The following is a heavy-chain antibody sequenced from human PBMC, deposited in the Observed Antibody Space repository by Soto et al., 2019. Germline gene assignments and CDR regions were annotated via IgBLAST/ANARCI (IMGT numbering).Heavy chain of an antibody. CDR3: ARMGTYYYDSSGYYDS. V-gene: IGHV4-59*01. D-gene: IGHD3-22*01. CDR1: GGSISSYY. J-gene: IGHJ4*02. Sequence: PSETLSLTCTVSGGSISSYYWSWIRQPPGKGLEWIGYIYYSGSTNYNPSLKSRVTISVDTSKNQFSLKLSSVTAADTAVYYCARMGTYYYDSSGYYDSWGQGTLVTVS. CDR2: IYYSGST.